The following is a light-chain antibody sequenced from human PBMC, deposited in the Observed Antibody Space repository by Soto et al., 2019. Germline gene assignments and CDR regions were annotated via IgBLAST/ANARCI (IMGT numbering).Light chain of an antibody. V-gene: IGLV1-40*01. CDR3: QSYDSSLSGSGVV. CDR2: GNS. Sequence: VLTQPPSVSGAPGQRVTISCTGSSSNIGAGYDVHWYQQLPGTAPKLLIYGNSNRPSGVPDRFSGSKSGTSASLAITGLQAEDEADYYCQSYDSSLSGSGVVFGGGTKVTVL. CDR1: SSNIGAGYD. J-gene: IGLJ2*01.